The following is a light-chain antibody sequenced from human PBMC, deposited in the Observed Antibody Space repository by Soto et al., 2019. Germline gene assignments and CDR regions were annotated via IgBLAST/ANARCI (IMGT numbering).Light chain of an antibody. CDR3: QQFSSYPLT. CDR2: GAS. CDR1: QGVSSN. V-gene: IGKV3D-15*01. Sequence: EIVMTQSPATLSLSPMEIATLSCMASQGVSSNLAWYQQKPGQAPRLLIYGASTRATGIPARFSGSGSGTDFTLTISRLEPEDFAVYYCQQFSSYPLTFGGGTKVDIK. J-gene: IGKJ4*01.